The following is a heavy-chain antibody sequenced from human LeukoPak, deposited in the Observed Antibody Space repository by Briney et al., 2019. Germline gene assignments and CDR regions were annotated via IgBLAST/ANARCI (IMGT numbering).Heavy chain of an antibody. V-gene: IGHV3-7*01. CDR2: IRVDGSVE. Sequence: GGSLRLTCAASGFTFSSYEMTWVRQAPGKGLEWVATIRVDGSVEYPVGSMKGRFTISRDNAKNSLHLQMNSLRVEDTAVYYCATYSGPDKWDASDMWGQGTLVTVSS. CDR3: ATYSGPDKWDASDM. CDR1: GFTFSSYE. D-gene: IGHD1-26*01. J-gene: IGHJ3*02.